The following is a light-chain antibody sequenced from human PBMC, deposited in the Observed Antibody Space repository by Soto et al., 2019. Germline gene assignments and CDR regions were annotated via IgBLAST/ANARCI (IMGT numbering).Light chain of an antibody. Sequence: DIQMTQSPATLSVSVRDRVTITCLASQTISSWLAWYQQKPGRAPKLLIYDASTLESGVPSRFSGSGSGTEFTLTISSLQPDDYATYSCQHYNVYYMYTFGQGTKVDIK. CDR2: DAS. CDR3: QHYNVYYMYT. V-gene: IGKV1-5*01. CDR1: QTISSW. J-gene: IGKJ2*01.